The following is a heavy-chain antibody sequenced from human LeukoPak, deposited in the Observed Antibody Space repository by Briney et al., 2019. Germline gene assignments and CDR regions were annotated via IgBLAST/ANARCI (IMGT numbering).Heavy chain of an antibody. Sequence: SETLSLTCTVSGYSISSGYYWSWIRQPAGKGLEWIGRIYTSGSTNYNPSLKSRVTISVDTSKNQFSLKLSSVTAADTAVYYCARHSSSWYYYYYMDVWGKGTTVTVSS. J-gene: IGHJ6*03. D-gene: IGHD6-13*01. CDR1: GYSISSGYY. V-gene: IGHV4-61*02. CDR2: IYTSGST. CDR3: ARHSSSWYYYYYMDV.